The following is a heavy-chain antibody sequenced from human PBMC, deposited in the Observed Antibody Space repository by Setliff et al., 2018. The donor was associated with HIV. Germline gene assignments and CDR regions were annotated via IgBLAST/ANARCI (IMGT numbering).Heavy chain of an antibody. CDR2: INQDGSEK. Sequence: PGGSLRLSCAASGFTFTSYWMIWVRQAPGKGLEWVANINQDGSEKNYADSVKGRFTISRDNAKNSLYLQMNSLRAEDTALYYCARGVTMIEGGYYFDYWGQGTPVTVSS. CDR1: GFTFTSYW. J-gene: IGHJ4*02. CDR3: ARGVTMIEGGYYFDY. V-gene: IGHV3-7*03. D-gene: IGHD3-22*01.